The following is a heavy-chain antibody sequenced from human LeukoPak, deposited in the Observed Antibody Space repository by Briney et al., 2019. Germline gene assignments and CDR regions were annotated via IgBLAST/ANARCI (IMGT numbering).Heavy chain of an antibody. Sequence: GGSLRLSCAASGFTVSSNYMSWVRQAPGKGQEWVSVIYSGGSTYYADSVKGRFTISRDNSKNTLYLQMNSLRAEDTAVYYCARDNVEVLWSGYYNYYYYGMDVWGQGTTVTVSS. V-gene: IGHV3-66*01. CDR3: ARDNVEVLWSGYYNYYYYGMDV. CDR1: GFTVSSNY. CDR2: IYSGGST. J-gene: IGHJ6*02. D-gene: IGHD3-3*01.